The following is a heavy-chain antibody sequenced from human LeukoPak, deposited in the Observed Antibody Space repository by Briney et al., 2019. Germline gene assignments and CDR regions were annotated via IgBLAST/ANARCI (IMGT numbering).Heavy chain of an antibody. V-gene: IGHV3-30*02. Sequence: GGSLRLSCAASGFTFSSYGMHWVRQAPGKGLEWVAVIWYDGSNKYYADSVKGRFTISRDNSKNTLYLQMNSLRAEDTAVYYCAKVKGFWSGYYKPFDYWGQGTLVTVSS. CDR3: AKVKGFWSGYYKPFDY. J-gene: IGHJ4*02. CDR1: GFTFSSYG. CDR2: IWYDGSNK. D-gene: IGHD3-3*01.